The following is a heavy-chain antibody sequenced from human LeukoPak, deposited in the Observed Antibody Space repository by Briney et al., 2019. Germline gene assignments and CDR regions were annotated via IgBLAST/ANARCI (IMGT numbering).Heavy chain of an antibody. Sequence: ASVKVSCKASGYTFTSYDINWVRQAPGQGLEWMGWMNPNSGNTGYAQKFQGRVTITRNTSISTAYMELSSLRSEDTAVYYCARGAACSSTSCYQANYYYYYMDVWGKGTTVTVSS. CDR3: ARGAACSSTSCYQANYYYYYMDV. V-gene: IGHV1-8*03. J-gene: IGHJ6*03. CDR2: MNPNSGNT. D-gene: IGHD2-2*01. CDR1: GYTFTSYD.